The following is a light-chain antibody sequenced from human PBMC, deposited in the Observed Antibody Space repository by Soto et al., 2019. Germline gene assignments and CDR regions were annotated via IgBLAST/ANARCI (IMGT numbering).Light chain of an antibody. V-gene: IGKV3-20*01. CDR3: QQYGSEPPMYS. CDR1: QSVSSSY. Sequence: EIVLTQSPGTLSLSPGERATLSCRASQSVSSSYLAWYQQKPGQAPRLLIYGASSRATGIPDSFSGSGSGTDFTLTISRLEPEDFAVYYCQQYGSEPPMYSFGQWTKREIK. CDR2: GAS. J-gene: IGKJ2*01.